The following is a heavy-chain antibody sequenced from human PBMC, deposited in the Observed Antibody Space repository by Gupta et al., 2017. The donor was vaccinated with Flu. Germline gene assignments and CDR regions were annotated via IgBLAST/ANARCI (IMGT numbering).Heavy chain of an antibody. CDR3: ARERFCNTDSCYRWFDP. CDR2: VNPHSGST. Sequence: VQLVQSGADVGKPGASVKVSCKASGYSFTDYYIHWVRQAPGQGLEWMGRVNPHSGSTNYEHKFQGRVTLAMDTSISTAYMELTRLRSDDTAVYYCARERFCNTDSCYRWFDPWGQGTLGIVAS. D-gene: IGHD2-15*01. J-gene: IGHJ5*02. CDR1: GYSFTDYY. V-gene: IGHV1-2*06.